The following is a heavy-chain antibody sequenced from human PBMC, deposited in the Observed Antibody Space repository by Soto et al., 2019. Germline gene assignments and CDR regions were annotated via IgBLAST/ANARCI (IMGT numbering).Heavy chain of an antibody. CDR2: ISYDGSNK. CDR3: AREVGATPTDAFDI. Sequence: QVQLVESGGGVVQPGRSLRLSCAASGFTFSSYAMHWVRQAPGKGLEWVAVISYDGSNKYYADSVKGRFTISRDNSKNTLYLQMNSLRAEDTAVYYCAREVGATPTDAFDIWGQGTMATVSS. J-gene: IGHJ3*02. D-gene: IGHD1-26*01. CDR1: GFTFSSYA. V-gene: IGHV3-30-3*01.